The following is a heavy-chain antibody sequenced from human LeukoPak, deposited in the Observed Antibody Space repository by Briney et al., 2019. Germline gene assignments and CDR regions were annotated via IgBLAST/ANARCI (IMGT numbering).Heavy chain of an antibody. CDR1: GGSISSGGYY. Sequence: SETLSLTCTVSGGSISSGGYYWSWIRQHPGKGLEWIGYIYYSGSTYYNPSLKSRVTISVDTSKNQFSLKLSSVTAADTAVYYCARSGIAAAVGGECFQHWGQGTLVTVSS. CDR3: ARSGIAAAVGGECFQH. CDR2: IYYSGST. J-gene: IGHJ1*01. V-gene: IGHV4-31*03. D-gene: IGHD6-13*01.